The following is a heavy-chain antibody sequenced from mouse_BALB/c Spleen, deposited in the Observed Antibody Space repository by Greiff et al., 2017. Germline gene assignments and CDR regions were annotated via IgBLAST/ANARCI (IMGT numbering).Heavy chain of an antibody. CDR1: GYAFSSSW. V-gene: IGHV1-82*01. D-gene: IGHD2-4*01. CDR3: ARKGLRRDYFDY. Sequence: VQLQQSGPELVKPGASVKISCKASGYAFSSSWMNWVKQRPGQGLEWIGRIYPGDGDTNYNGKFKGKATLTADKSSSTAYMQLSSLTSVDSAVYFCARKGLRRDYFDYWGQGTTLTVSS. CDR2: IYPGDGDT. J-gene: IGHJ2*01.